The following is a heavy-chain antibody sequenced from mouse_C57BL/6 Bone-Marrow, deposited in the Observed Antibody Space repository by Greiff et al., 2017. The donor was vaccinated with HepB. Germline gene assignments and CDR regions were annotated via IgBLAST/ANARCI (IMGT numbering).Heavy chain of an antibody. J-gene: IGHJ3*01. Sequence: EVNVVESGGDLVKPGGSLKLSCAASGFTFSSYGMSWVRQTPDKRLEWVATISSGGSYTYYPDSVKGRFTISRDNAKNTLYLQMSSLKSEDTAMYYCASHYYGSSYKAYWGQGTLVTVSA. CDR3: ASHYYGSSYKAY. D-gene: IGHD1-1*01. CDR2: ISSGGSYT. V-gene: IGHV5-6*01. CDR1: GFTFSSYG.